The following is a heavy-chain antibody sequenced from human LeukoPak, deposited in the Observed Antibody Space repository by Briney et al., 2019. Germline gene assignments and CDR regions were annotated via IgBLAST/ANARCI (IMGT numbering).Heavy chain of an antibody. Sequence: GGSLRLSCAASGFTFSRYWMSWVRQAPGKGLEWVANIEQDGSEEYYVDSVKGRFTISRDNAKNSLYLQTNSLRAEDTAVYYCAREFCSGANCYPMGAFDTWGQGTMVTVSS. CDR1: GFTFSRYW. D-gene: IGHD2-15*01. CDR3: AREFCSGANCYPMGAFDT. V-gene: IGHV3-7*01. J-gene: IGHJ3*02. CDR2: IEQDGSEE.